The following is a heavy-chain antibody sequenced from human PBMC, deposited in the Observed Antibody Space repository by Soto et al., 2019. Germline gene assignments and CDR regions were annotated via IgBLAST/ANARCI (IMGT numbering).Heavy chain of an antibody. CDR1: GGTFSSYA. D-gene: IGHD5-18*01. V-gene: IGHV1-69*13. CDR2: IIPIFGTA. Sequence: GASVKVSCKASGGTFSSYAISWVRQAPGQGLEWMGGIIPIFGTANYAQKFQGRVTITADESTSTAYMELSSLRSEDTAVYYCARGFPDTAMVTIVYYYYGMDVWGQGTTVTVSS. CDR3: ARGFPDTAMVTIVYYYYGMDV. J-gene: IGHJ6*02.